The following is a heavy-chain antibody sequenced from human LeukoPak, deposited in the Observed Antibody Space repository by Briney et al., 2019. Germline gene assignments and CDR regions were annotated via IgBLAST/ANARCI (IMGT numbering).Heavy chain of an antibody. J-gene: IGHJ4*02. V-gene: IGHV4-59*08. D-gene: IGHD3-10*01. CDR3: GRHLYGSGSSRGFDY. CDR1: GGSISSYY. Sequence: SETLSLTCTVSGGSISSYYWSWIRQPPGKGLEWNGYIYYSGSTNYNRSLKSRVTISVVTSKNQFSLKLSSVTAADTAVYYCGRHLYGSGSSRGFDYWGQGTLVTVSS. CDR2: IYYSGST.